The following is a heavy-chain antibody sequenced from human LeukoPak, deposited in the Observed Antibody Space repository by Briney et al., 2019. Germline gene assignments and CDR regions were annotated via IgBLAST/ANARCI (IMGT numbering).Heavy chain of an antibody. CDR1: GGSISSYY. CDR2: IYYSGST. D-gene: IGHD3-16*02. CDR3: ARIASNSYLNYYGMDV. Sequence: SQTLSLTCTVSGGSISSYYWSWIRQPPGKGLEWIGYIYYSGSTNYNPSLKSRVTISVDTSKNQFSLKLSSVTAADTAVYYCARIASNSYLNYYGMDVWGQGTTVTVSS. J-gene: IGHJ6*02. V-gene: IGHV4-59*01.